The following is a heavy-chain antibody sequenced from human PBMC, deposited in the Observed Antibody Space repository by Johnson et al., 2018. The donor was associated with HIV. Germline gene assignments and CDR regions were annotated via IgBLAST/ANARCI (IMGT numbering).Heavy chain of an antibody. V-gene: IGHV3-7*01. CDR2: IKQDGSEK. CDR3: AYSSSALCGDAFDI. J-gene: IGHJ3*02. CDR1: GFTFSSYW. D-gene: IGHD6-6*01. Sequence: VQLVESGGGLVQPGGSLRLSCAASGFTFSSYWMRWVRQAPGKGLEWVANIKQDGSEKYYVDSVKGRFTISRDNAKNSLYLQMNNLRAEDTAVYYCAYSSSALCGDAFDIWGQGTMVTVSS.